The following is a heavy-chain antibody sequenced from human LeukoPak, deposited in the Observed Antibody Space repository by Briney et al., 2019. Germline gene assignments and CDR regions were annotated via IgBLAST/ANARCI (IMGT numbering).Heavy chain of an antibody. CDR3: AKDREGATTGGLDY. V-gene: IGHV3-23*01. Sequence: GGSLRLSCAASGFTFSSYAMSWVRQAPGKGLEWVSAISGSGGSTYYADSVKGRFTISRDNAKNSLYLQMNSLRAEDTALYYCAKDREGATTGGLDYWGQGTLVTVSS. CDR2: ISGSGGST. J-gene: IGHJ4*02. CDR1: GFTFSSYA. D-gene: IGHD1-26*01.